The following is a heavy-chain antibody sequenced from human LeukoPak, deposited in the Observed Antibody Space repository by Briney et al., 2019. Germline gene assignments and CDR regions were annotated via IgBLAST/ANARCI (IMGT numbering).Heavy chain of an antibody. CDR3: ARDPGSSSIPFDY. D-gene: IGHD6-6*01. CDR2: IKQDGSEK. Sequence: SGGSLRLSCAASGFTFSSYWMSWVRRAPGKGLEWVANIKQDGSEKYYADSVKGRFTISRDNAKNSLYLQMNSLRAEDTAVYYCARDPGSSSIPFDYWGQGTLVTVSS. CDR1: GFTFSSYW. J-gene: IGHJ4*02. V-gene: IGHV3-7*01.